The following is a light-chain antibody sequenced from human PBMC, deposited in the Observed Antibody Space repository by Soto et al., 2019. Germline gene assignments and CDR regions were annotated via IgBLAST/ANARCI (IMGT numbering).Light chain of an antibody. J-gene: IGLJ1*01. V-gene: IGLV2-8*01. CDR1: SSDVGGYNY. CDR3: SSYVGTNSYV. CDR2: EVY. Sequence: QSALTQPPSASGSPGQSVTISCTGTSSDVGGYNYVSWYQQHPGKAPKLIIYEVYKRPLGVPDRFSGSKSGNTAALTVSGLQAEDEADYYCSSYVGTNSYVFGTGTKLTVL.